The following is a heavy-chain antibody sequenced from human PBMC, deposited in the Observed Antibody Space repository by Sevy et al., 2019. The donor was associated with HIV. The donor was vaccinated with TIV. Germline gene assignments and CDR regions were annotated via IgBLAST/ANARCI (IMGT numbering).Heavy chain of an antibody. V-gene: IGHV4-59*01. D-gene: IGHD6-6*01. Sequence: SETLSLTCTVSGDSISGYYWSWIRQPPGKGLEWIGYIYYSGITNYNPSLKSRVTTSADTSKNQISLNLSSVTAADTAVYYCANGISARLDYWGQGTLVTVSS. CDR2: IYYSGIT. CDR3: ANGISARLDY. J-gene: IGHJ4*02. CDR1: GDSISGYY.